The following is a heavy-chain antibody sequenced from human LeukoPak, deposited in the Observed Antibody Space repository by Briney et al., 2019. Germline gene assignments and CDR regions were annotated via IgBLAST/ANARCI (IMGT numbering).Heavy chain of an antibody. CDR3: ARQHWIGDFWSGPTPDYYYYMDV. D-gene: IGHD3-3*01. J-gene: IGHJ6*03. V-gene: IGHV4-39*01. CDR2: IYYSGST. CDR1: GGSISSSSYY. Sequence: SETLSLTCTVSGGSISSSSYYWGWIRQPPGKGLEWIGSIYYSGSTYYNPSLKSRVTISVDTSKNQFSLKLSSVTAADTAVYYCARQHWIGDFWSGPTPDYYYYMDVWGKGTTVTVSS.